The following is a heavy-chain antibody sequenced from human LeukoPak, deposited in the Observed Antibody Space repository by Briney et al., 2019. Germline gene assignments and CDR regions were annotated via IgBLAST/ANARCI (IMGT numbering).Heavy chain of an antibody. J-gene: IGHJ4*02. CDR1: GFTFSSYA. Sequence: PGGSLRLSCAASGFTFSSYAMSWVRQAPGKGLEWVSAISGSGGSTYYADSVKGRFTISRDNSKNTLYLQMNSLRAEDTAVYYCARTPEPYCSCTSCPNYWGQGTLVTVSS. CDR3: ARTPEPYCSCTSCPNY. D-gene: IGHD2-2*01. V-gene: IGHV3-23*01. CDR2: ISGSGGST.